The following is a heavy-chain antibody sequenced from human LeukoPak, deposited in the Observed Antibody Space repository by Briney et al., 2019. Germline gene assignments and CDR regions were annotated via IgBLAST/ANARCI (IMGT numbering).Heavy chain of an antibody. D-gene: IGHD5-12*01. Sequence: AASVKVSCKASGGTFSSYAISWVRQAPGQGLEWMGGIIPIFGTANYAQKFQGRVTITADESTSTAYMELSSLRSEDTAVYYCARAFRGYPGAHFDYWGQGTLVTVSS. CDR2: IIPIFGTA. CDR3: ARAFRGYPGAHFDY. V-gene: IGHV1-69*13. J-gene: IGHJ4*02. CDR1: GGTFSSYA.